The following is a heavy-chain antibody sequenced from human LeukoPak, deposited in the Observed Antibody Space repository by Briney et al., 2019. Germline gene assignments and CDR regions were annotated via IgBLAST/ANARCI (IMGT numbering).Heavy chain of an antibody. J-gene: IGHJ4*02. Sequence: PGGSLRLSCAASGFTVSSNYMSWVRQAPGKGLEWVSVIYSGGSTYYADSVKGRFTISRDNSKNTLCLQMNSLRAEDTAVYYCARVREDCSSTSCYQRFDYWGQGTLVTVSS. D-gene: IGHD2-2*01. CDR2: IYSGGST. V-gene: IGHV3-53*01. CDR3: ARVREDCSSTSCYQRFDY. CDR1: GFTVSSNY.